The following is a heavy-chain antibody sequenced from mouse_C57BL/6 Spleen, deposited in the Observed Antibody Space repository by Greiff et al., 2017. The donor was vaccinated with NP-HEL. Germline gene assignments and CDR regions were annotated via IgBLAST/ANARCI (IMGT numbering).Heavy chain of an antibody. CDR1: GYTFTSYW. CDR3: ARGATVVDYYFDY. CDR2: IHPNSGST. Sequence: QVQLQQPGAELVKPGASVKLSCKASGYTFTSYWMHWVKLRPGQGLEWIGMIHPNSGSTNYNEKFKSKATLTVDTSSSTAYMQLSSLTSEDSAVYYCARGATVVDYYFDYWGQGTTLTVSS. D-gene: IGHD1-1*01. J-gene: IGHJ2*01. V-gene: IGHV1-64*01.